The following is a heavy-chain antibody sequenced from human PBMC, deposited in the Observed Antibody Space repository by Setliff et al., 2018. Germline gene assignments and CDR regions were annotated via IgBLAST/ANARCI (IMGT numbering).Heavy chain of an antibody. CDR3: ARLSSGYCSGGSCPAGYDY. CDR1: GGTFSSYA. Sequence: GASVKVSCKASGGTFSSYAISWVRQAPGQGLEWRGGIIPILGIANYAQKCQGRVTITADKSTSTAYMELSSLRSEDTAVYYCARLSSGYCSGGSCPAGYDYWGQGTLVTVSS. J-gene: IGHJ4*02. V-gene: IGHV1-69*10. D-gene: IGHD2-15*01. CDR2: IIPILGIA.